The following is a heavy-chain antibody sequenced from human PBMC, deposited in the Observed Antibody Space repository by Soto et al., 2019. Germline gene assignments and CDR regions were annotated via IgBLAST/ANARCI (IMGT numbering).Heavy chain of an antibody. J-gene: IGHJ4*02. CDR3: ARGRGWLFDI. Sequence: EVQLVESGGDLVQPGGSLRLSCVASAFSSSTSWMSWFRQAPGKGPEWVAIIRQDGSEKYYVASVKGRFTISRDSAKDSLSLQMNSLRVEDTAVYYCARGRGWLFDIWGPGTQVTVSS. D-gene: IGHD6-19*01. V-gene: IGHV3-7*01. CDR2: IRQDGSEK. CDR1: AFSSSTSW.